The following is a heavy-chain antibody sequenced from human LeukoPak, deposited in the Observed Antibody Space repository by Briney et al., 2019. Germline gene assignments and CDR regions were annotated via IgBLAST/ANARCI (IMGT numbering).Heavy chain of an antibody. CDR2: IYYSGST. V-gene: IGHV4-38-2*02. Sequence: SETLSLTCTVSDYSINSDYYWGWIRQPPGKGLEWIGSIYYSGSTYYNPSLKSRVTISVDTSKNQFSLKLSSVTAADTAVYYCARHQFDYYGSGSYHFDYWGQGTLVTVSS. J-gene: IGHJ4*02. D-gene: IGHD3-10*01. CDR1: DYSINSDYY. CDR3: ARHQFDYYGSGSYHFDY.